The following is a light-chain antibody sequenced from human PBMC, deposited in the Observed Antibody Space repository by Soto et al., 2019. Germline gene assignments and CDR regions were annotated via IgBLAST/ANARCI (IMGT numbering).Light chain of an antibody. V-gene: IGKV4-1*01. CDR3: PQYYSIPWT. J-gene: IGKJ1*01. CDR2: WAS. Sequence: DIVMTPSPDSRAVSLGERATINCKSSQSIFYSSHNKTYLTLYQRKPGQPPKLLIYWASTRESGVPDRFSGSGSGTDFTLTISSLQAEDVEVYYRPQYYSIPWTFGQGTKFDSK. CDR1: QSIFYSSHNKTY.